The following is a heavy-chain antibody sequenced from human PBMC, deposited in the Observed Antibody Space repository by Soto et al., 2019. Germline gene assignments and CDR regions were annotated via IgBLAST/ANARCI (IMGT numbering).Heavy chain of an antibody. V-gene: IGHV3-30*03. J-gene: IGHJ4*02. CDR3: VGGQYYFDS. CDR1: GFPFTTYG. CDR2: ISYDGSNK. D-gene: IGHD3-10*01. Sequence: QVQLVESGGGVVQPGTSLRLSCAASGFPFTTYGMHWFREAPTKGLDWVAVISYDGSNKYYADSVRGRFTISRDNSKNTLYLQMNSLRPEDTALYYCVGGQYYFDSRGQGTLVTVSS.